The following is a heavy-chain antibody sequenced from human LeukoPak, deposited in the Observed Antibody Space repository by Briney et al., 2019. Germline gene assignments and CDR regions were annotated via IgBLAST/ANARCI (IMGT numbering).Heavy chain of an antibody. V-gene: IGHV1-24*01. CDR2: FDPEDGET. J-gene: IGHJ6*02. D-gene: IGHD1-1*01. CDR3: ATQLVLQGRSHYYYYGMDV. CDR1: GYTLPELS. Sequence: ASVKVSCKVSGYTLPELSMHWVRPAPGKGPEWMGGFDPEDGETIYAQKLQGRVNMTEDTSTDTAYMELSSMRSEDTAVYYCATQLVLQGRSHYYYYGMDVWGQGTTVTVSS.